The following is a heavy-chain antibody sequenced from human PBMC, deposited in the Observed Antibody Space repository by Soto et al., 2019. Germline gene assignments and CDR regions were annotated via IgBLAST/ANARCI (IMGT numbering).Heavy chain of an antibody. Sequence: ASVKVSCKASGYTFTSHYMHWVRQAPGQGLEWMGLINPSGGYTIYAQKFQGRVTVTRDTSTSTVYMELSSLRSEDTAVYYCARENGDFDYWGQGTLVTVS. V-gene: IGHV1-46*01. CDR3: ARENGDFDY. CDR2: INPSGGYT. CDR1: GYTFTSHY. J-gene: IGHJ4*02.